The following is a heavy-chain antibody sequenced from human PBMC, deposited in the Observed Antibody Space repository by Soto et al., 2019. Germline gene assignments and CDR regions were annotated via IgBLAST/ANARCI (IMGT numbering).Heavy chain of an antibody. D-gene: IGHD3-22*01. CDR1: GFTFSSYA. J-gene: IGHJ4*02. CDR3: ARDDYYDSSGYPDY. V-gene: IGHV3-30-3*01. Sequence: PGGSLRLSCAASGFTFSSYAMHWVRQAPGKGLEWVAVISYDGSNKYYADSVKGRFTISRDNSKNTLYLQMNSLRAEDTAVYYCARDDYYDSSGYPDYWGQGTLVTVSS. CDR2: ISYDGSNK.